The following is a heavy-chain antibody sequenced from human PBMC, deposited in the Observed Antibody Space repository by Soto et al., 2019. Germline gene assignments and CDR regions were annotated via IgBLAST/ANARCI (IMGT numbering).Heavy chain of an antibody. CDR1: GYTFTSYG. V-gene: IGHV1-18*01. CDR3: ATYSRYYYDSSGYYYPDY. Sequence: QVQLVQSGAEVKKPGASVKVSCKASGYTFTSYGISWVRQAPGQGLEWMGWISAYNGNTNYAQKLQGRVTMTTDTSTSTAYMELTSLRSDDTAVYYCATYSRYYYDSSGYYYPDYWGQGTLVTVSS. CDR2: ISAYNGNT. J-gene: IGHJ4*02. D-gene: IGHD3-22*01.